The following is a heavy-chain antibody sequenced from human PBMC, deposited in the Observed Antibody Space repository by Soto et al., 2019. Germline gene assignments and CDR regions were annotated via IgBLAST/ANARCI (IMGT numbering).Heavy chain of an antibody. V-gene: IGHV3-43*02. CDR2: ISGDGGNK. CDR1: GFTFDDYA. CDR3: AKDIEGYSYGYYFDY. D-gene: IGHD5-18*01. Sequence: GGSLRLSCAASGFTFDDYAMNWVRQAPGKGLEWVSLISGDGGNKYYEDSVKGRFTISRDNSKNSLYLQMNSLRTEDTALYYCAKDIEGYSYGYYFDYWGQGTLVTVSS. J-gene: IGHJ4*02.